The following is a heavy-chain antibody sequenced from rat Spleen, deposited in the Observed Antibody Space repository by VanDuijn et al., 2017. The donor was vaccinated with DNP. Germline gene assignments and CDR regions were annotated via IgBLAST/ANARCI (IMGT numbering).Heavy chain of an antibody. Sequence: QVQLKESGPGLVQPSQTMSLTCTVSGFSLTSYHVSWVRQPPGKGLEWMGGMWSDGDTSYNSVLKSRMSIRSDTSKSQVFLKMSSLQTEDTATYYCVRDYYDGSYYYHWFAYWGQGTLVTVSS. CDR2: MWSDGDT. V-gene: IGHV2-32*01. D-gene: IGHD1-12*02. CDR1: GFSLTSYH. CDR3: VRDYYDGSYYYHWFAY. J-gene: IGHJ3*01.